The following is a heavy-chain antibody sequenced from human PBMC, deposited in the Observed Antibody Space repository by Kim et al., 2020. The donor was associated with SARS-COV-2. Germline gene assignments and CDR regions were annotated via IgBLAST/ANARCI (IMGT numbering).Heavy chain of an antibody. Sequence: SETLSLTCTVSGGSISSSSYYWGWIRQPPGKGLEWIGSIYYSGSTYYNPSLKSRVTISVDTSKNQFSLKLSSVTAADTAVYYCARQVAEVAPAANNYWGQETLVTVSS. V-gene: IGHV4-39*01. J-gene: IGHJ4*02. D-gene: IGHD2-2*01. CDR1: GGSISSSSYY. CDR2: IYYSGST. CDR3: ARQVAEVAPAANNY.